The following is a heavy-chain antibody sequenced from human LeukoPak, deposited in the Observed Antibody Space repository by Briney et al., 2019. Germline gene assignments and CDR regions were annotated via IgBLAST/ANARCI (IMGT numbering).Heavy chain of an antibody. V-gene: IGHV1-69*06. Sequence: SVKVSCKASGGTFSSYAISWVRQAPGQGLEWMGGIIPIFGTANYAQKFQGRVTITADTSTSTAYMQLSSLRSEDTAVYYCARARSGPYGSGSLDAFDIWGQGTMVTASS. J-gene: IGHJ3*02. CDR2: IIPIFGTA. CDR1: GGTFSSYA. D-gene: IGHD3-10*01. CDR3: ARARSGPYGSGSLDAFDI.